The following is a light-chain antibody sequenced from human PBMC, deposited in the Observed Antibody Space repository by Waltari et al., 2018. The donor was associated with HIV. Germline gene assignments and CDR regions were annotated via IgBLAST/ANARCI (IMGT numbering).Light chain of an antibody. CDR1: SSYVDTF. V-gene: IGLV2-11*01. CDR3: CSHAGNFIFA. Sequence: QSALTQPHSVSGSPGQSLTLSCTGTSSYVDTFVSWYQQPPGKAPKVIIYDVNKRPSGVPDRFSGSKSGNTDFLTISGLQAEDEAEYHCCSHAGNFIFAFGSGTKVTVL. CDR2: DVN. J-gene: IGLJ1*01.